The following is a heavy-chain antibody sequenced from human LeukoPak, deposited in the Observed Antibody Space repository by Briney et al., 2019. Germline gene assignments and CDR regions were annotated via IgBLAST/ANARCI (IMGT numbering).Heavy chain of an antibody. Sequence: AGGSLRLSCAASGFTFSSCGMHWVRQAPGKGLEWVAVIWYDGSNKYYADSVKGRFTISRDNSKNTLYLQMNSLRAEDTAVYYCARDGSSWYLDYWGQGTLVTVSS. V-gene: IGHV3-33*01. CDR2: IWYDGSNK. J-gene: IGHJ4*02. CDR3: ARDGSSWYLDY. CDR1: GFTFSSCG. D-gene: IGHD6-13*01.